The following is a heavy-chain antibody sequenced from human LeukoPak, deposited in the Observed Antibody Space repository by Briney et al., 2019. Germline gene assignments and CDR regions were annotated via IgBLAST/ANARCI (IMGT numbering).Heavy chain of an antibody. CDR3: ARTSYCSGGSCYFDY. V-gene: IGHV4-39*07. CDR1: GGSISSSSYY. D-gene: IGHD2-15*01. J-gene: IGHJ4*02. Sequence: PSETLSLTCTVSGGSISSSSYYWGWIRQPPGKGLEWIGSIYYSGSTYYNPSLKSRVTISVDTSKNQFSLKLSSVTAADTAVYYCARTSYCSGGSCYFDYWGQGTLVTVSS. CDR2: IYYSGST.